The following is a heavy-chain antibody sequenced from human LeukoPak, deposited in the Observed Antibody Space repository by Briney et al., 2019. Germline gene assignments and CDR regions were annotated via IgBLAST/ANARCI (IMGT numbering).Heavy chain of an antibody. J-gene: IGHJ4*02. CDR2: FDPEDGET. CDR3: ATDKYSSSWSLTLFFS. CDR1: GYTLTELS. D-gene: IGHD6-13*01. Sequence: ASVKVSCKVSGYTLTELSMHWVRQAPGKGLEWMGGFDPEDGETIYAQKFQGRVTMTEDTSTDTAYIELSSLRSEDTAVYYCATDKYSSSWSLTLFFSWGQGTLVTVSS. V-gene: IGHV1-24*01.